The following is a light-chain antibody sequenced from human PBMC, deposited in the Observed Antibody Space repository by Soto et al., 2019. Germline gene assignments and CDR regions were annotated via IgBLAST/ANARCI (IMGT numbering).Light chain of an antibody. J-gene: IGLJ3*02. V-gene: IGLV2-11*01. Sequence: QSALTQPRSVSGSPGQSVTISCTGTSSDVGGYNYVSWYQQHPGKAPKLMIYDVSKRPSGVPDRFSGSKSGNTASLTISGLQAEDEADYYCCSYAGSYTFEVFGGGTMLTVL. CDR2: DVS. CDR1: SSDVGGYNY. CDR3: CSYAGSYTFEV.